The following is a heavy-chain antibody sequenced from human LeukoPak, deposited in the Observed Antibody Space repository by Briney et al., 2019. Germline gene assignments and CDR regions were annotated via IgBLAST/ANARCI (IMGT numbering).Heavy chain of an antibody. D-gene: IGHD6-13*01. CDR2: TYYSGST. Sequence: SETLSLTCTVSGGSISSYYWSWIRQPPGKGLEWIGYTYYSGSTNYNPSLKSRVTISVDTSKNQFSLKLSSVTAADTAVYYCARDGVLIAAAEGYFDYWGQGTLVTVSS. J-gene: IGHJ4*02. V-gene: IGHV4-59*01. CDR1: GGSISSYY. CDR3: ARDGVLIAAAEGYFDY.